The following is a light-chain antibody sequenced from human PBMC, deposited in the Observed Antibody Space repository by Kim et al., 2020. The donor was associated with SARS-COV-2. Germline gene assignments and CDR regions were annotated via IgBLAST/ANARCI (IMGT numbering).Light chain of an antibody. J-gene: IGKJ1*01. CDR1: QDISKL. CDR3: QRYNTAPWT. V-gene: IGKV1-27*01. Sequence: ASVRDRVTITCRSSQDISKLVAWYQQKPGKAPNLLIFRAYVLQSGVPSRFSGGGSGTDFTLTISSLQPEDVATYYCQRYNTAPWTFGQGTKVDIK. CDR2: RAY.